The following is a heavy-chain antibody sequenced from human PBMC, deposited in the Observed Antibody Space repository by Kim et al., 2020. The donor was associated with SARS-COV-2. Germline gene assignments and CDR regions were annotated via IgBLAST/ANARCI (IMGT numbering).Heavy chain of an antibody. D-gene: IGHD1-1*01. CDR2: IYYSGST. Sequence: SETLSLTCTVSGGSISSYYWNWIRQPPGKGLEWIGYIYYSGSTNYNPSLKSRVTISVDTSKNQFSLKLSSVTAADTAVYYCARGQLERPLYYYYYMDVWGKATTVTVSS. CDR1: GGSISSYY. J-gene: IGHJ6*03. CDR3: ARGQLERPLYYYYYMDV. V-gene: IGHV4-59*01.